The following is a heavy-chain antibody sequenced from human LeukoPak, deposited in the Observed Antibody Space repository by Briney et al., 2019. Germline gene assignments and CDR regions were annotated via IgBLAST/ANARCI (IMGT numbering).Heavy chain of an antibody. CDR1: GFTFSSCA. CDR3: AKGRAGGWNGGDR. D-gene: IGHD1-1*01. V-gene: IGHV3-23*01. CDR2: ISGGGGGTT. Sequence: GGSLRLSCVVSGFTFSSCAMTWVRQAPGKRLEWVSAISGGGGGTTYYAESVKGRFTISGDNSKNTVYLQMHSLRAEDTAIYFCAKGRAGGWNGGDRWGQGTLVTVPS. J-gene: IGHJ5*02.